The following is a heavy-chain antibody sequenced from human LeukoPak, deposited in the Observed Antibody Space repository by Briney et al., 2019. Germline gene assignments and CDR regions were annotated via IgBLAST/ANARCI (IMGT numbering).Heavy chain of an antibody. D-gene: IGHD1-26*01. CDR2: IYSGGST. CDR3: AREITSPTSGSFGDI. CDR1: GFTVSSNY. Sequence: GGSLRLSCAASGFTVSSNYMSWVRQAPGKGLEWVSVIYSGGSTYYADSVKGRFTISGDNSKNTLYLQMNSLRAEDTAVYYCAREITSPTSGSFGDIWGQGTMVTVSS. V-gene: IGHV3-66*01. J-gene: IGHJ3*02.